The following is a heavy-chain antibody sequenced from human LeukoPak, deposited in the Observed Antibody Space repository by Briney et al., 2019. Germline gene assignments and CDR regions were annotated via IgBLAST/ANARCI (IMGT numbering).Heavy chain of an antibody. CDR3: ARHRDETYYYYYYMDV. CDR1: GGPISSYY. Sequence: KASETLSLTCTVSGGPISSYYWSWIRQPPGKGLEWIGYIYYSGSTNCNPSLKSRVTISVDTSKNQFSLKLSSVTAADTAVYYCARHRDETYYYYYYMDVWGKGTTVTISS. V-gene: IGHV4-59*08. J-gene: IGHJ6*03. CDR2: IYYSGST.